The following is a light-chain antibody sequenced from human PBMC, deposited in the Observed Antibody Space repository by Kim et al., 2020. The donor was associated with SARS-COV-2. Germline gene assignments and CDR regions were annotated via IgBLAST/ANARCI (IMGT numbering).Light chain of an antibody. V-gene: IGKV3-20*01. CDR2: DAS. CDR3: QQYGRSPWT. Sequence: PGERATLSCRASQSVSSSYLAWYQQKPGQAPKLLIYDASNRATGIPDRFSGSGSGTDFTLTISRLEPEDFAVYYCQQYGRSPWTFGQGTKVDIK. J-gene: IGKJ1*01. CDR1: QSVSSSY.